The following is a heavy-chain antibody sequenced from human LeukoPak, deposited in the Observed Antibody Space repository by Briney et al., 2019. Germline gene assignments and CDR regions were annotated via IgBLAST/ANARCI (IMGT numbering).Heavy chain of an antibody. D-gene: IGHD3-22*01. CDR2: INPSSGGT. J-gene: IGHJ6*03. CDR3: ARRGAMSYYDSSGYPRYYYYMDV. Sequence: ASVKVSCKASGYTFTGYYMHWVRQAPGQGLEWMGWINPSSGGTNYAQKFQGRVTMTRDTSISTAYMELSRLKSDDTAVYYCARRGAMSYYDSSGYPRYYYYMDVWGKGPRSPSP. CDR1: GYTFTGYY. V-gene: IGHV1-2*02.